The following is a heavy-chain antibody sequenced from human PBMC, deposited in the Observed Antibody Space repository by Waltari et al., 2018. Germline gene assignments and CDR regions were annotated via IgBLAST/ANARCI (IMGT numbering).Heavy chain of an antibody. CDR3: ARVATKTYSSPVPGRPYYYGMDV. V-gene: IGHV3-74*01. J-gene: IGHJ6*02. CDR2: ISSDGSST. Sequence: EEQLVESGGGLAQPGESLSLSCAASGFTFSSYWMDWIRQAQGKGLLWVSRISSDGSSTTYADSVKGRFTISRDNAKNTLYVQMNRLRAEDTAVYYCARVATKTYSSPVPGRPYYYGMDVWGQGTTVTVSS. CDR1: GFTFSSYW. D-gene: IGHD3-22*01.